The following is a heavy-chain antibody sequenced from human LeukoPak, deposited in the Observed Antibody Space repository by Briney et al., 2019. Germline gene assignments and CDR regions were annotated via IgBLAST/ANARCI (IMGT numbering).Heavy chain of an antibody. D-gene: IGHD3-3*01. CDR1: RYSISSGYY. Sequence: SETLSLSCAVSRYSISSGYYWGWIRQPPGRGLGGTGSIYHGGSTYYNPSLRSRVTISVDTSKNQFSLKVRSVTAADTALYYCARLTDDYIAIWGQGTMVTVSS. CDR3: ARLTDDYIAI. CDR2: IYHGGST. V-gene: IGHV4-38-2*01. J-gene: IGHJ4*02.